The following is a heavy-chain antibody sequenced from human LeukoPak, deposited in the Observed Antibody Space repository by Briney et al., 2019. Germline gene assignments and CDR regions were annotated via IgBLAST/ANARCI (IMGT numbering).Heavy chain of an antibody. J-gene: IGHJ6*03. D-gene: IGHD5-24*01. V-gene: IGHV3-7*01. CDR1: GFIIISYR. CDR2: IKQDGSEK. Sequence: GGTLRLSCAASGFIIISYRMSWVRQAPGKGLEWVANIKQDGSEKYYVDSVKGRFTISRDNAKNSLYLQMSSLRAEDTAVYYCARVRDGYKPPKLSSYYYMDVWGKGTTVTISS. CDR3: ARVRDGYKPPKLSSYYYMDV.